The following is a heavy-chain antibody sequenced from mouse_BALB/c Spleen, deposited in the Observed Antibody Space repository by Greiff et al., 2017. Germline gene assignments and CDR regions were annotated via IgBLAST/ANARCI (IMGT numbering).Heavy chain of an antibody. V-gene: IGHV1-14*01. CDR1: GYTFTSYV. J-gene: IGHJ4*01. Sequence: EVQLQQSGPELVKPGASVKMSCKASGYTFTSYVMHWVKQKPGQGLEWIGYINPYNDGTKYNEKFKGKATLTSDKSSSTAYMELSSLTSEDSAVYYCAREYGNYEGAMDYWGQGTSVTVPS. CDR3: AREYGNYEGAMDY. CDR2: INPYNDGT. D-gene: IGHD2-10*02.